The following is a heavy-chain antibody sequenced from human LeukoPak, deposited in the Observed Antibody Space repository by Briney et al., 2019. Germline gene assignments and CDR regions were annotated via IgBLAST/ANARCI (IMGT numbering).Heavy chain of an antibody. CDR1: GYTFTGYY. CDR3: TKGTDAFDI. CDR2: INPNSGGT. Sequence: ASVTVSFKASGYTFTGYYMHWVRQAPGQGLEWMGWINPNSGGTNYAQKFQGRVTMTRDTSISTAYMELSRLRSDDTAMYYCTKGTDAFDIWGQGTMVTVSS. J-gene: IGHJ3*02. D-gene: IGHD2-2*01. V-gene: IGHV1-2*02.